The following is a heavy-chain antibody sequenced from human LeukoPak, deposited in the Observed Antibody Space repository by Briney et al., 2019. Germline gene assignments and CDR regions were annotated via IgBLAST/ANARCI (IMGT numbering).Heavy chain of an antibody. J-gene: IGHJ6*02. CDR2: IYYTGNT. V-gene: IGHV4-59*12. CDR1: GYSISSYY. Sequence: PSETLPLTCTVSGYSISSYYWSWIRQPPGKGLEWIGYIYYTGNTNYNPSLKSRVTISVDTSKNQFSLKLSSVTAADTAVYYCARGRTCSSTSCFYYYYYYGMDVWGQGTTVTVSS. CDR3: ARGRTCSSTSCFYYYYYYGMDV. D-gene: IGHD2-2*01.